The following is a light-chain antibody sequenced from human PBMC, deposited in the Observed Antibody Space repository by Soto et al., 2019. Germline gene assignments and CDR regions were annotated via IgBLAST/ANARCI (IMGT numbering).Light chain of an antibody. CDR3: QQSASPPWT. J-gene: IGKJ1*01. CDR2: GAS. V-gene: IGKV3-20*01. CDR1: QSVSSNY. Sequence: EIVFTQSPGSVSLSPGERATLSCRASQSVSSNYLAWYQQKLGQAPRLLIYGASSRATGIPDRFSGSGSGTDFTLTISRLQPEDFAVYYCQQSASPPWTFGRGTKVDIK.